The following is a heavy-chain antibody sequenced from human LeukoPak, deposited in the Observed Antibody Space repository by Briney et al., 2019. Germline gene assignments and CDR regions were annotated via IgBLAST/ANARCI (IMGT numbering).Heavy chain of an antibody. Sequence: GASVKVSCKASGYTFTSYDINWVRQATGQGLEWMGWMSPNSGNTGHAQNFQGRVTITRDTSISTAYMELSSLTSEDTAVYYCARSGTGDERIGVDYWGQGTLVTVSS. V-gene: IGHV1-8*03. CDR2: MSPNSGNT. D-gene: IGHD3-10*01. CDR1: GYTFTSYD. J-gene: IGHJ4*02. CDR3: ARSGTGDERIGVDY.